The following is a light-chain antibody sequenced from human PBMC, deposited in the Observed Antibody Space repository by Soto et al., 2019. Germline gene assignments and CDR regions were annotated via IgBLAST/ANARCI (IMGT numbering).Light chain of an antibody. Sequence: DIVMTQSPDSLAVSLGERATINCKSSQSVLYSSNNKNYLAWYQQKPGQPPKRLIYWASTRDSGVPDRFSGSGSGTDFTLTISSLQAEDLAVYYCQQYYSTPHTFGRGTKVEIK. V-gene: IGKV4-1*01. CDR1: QSVLYSSNNKNY. CDR3: QQYYSTPHT. CDR2: WAS. J-gene: IGKJ4*01.